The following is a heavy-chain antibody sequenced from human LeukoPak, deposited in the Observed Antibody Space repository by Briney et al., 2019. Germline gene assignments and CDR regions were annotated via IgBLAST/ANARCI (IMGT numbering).Heavy chain of an antibody. J-gene: IGHJ4*02. CDR3: ASQVHWAAALDS. D-gene: IGHD6-13*01. V-gene: IGHV4-59*08. CDR1: SGSMTSYY. CDR2: IFHTGTA. Sequence: PSETLSLTCNVSSGSMTSYYRSWIRQPPGRGLEWIGYIFHTGTATYNPSLKSRFTMSVDTSQKQFSLKVTSVTAADTAVYYCASQVHWAAALDSWGQGTLVSVSS.